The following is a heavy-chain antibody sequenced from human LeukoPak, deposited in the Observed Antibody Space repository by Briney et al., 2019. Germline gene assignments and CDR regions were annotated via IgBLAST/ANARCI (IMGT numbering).Heavy chain of an antibody. Sequence: ASVKVSCKASGYTFSSYYMHWVRQAPGQGLERMGIINPSGGSTSYAQKFQGRVTMTRDTSTGTVYMELSSLRSEDTAVYYCARDILPSYSGYDRTLPDYWGQGTLVTVSS. CDR3: ARDILPSYSGYDRTLPDY. J-gene: IGHJ4*02. CDR2: INPSGGST. CDR1: GYTFSSYY. V-gene: IGHV1-46*01. D-gene: IGHD5-12*01.